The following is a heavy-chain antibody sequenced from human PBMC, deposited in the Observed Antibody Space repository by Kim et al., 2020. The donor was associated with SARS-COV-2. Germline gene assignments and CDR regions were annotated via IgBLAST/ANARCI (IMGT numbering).Heavy chain of an antibody. CDR1: GFTFSSYA. V-gene: IGHV3-23*01. CDR3: AKDGMVVVAAIPLIHGMDV. J-gene: IGHJ6*02. CDR2: ISGSGGST. Sequence: GGSLRLSCAASGFTFSSYAMSWVRQAPGKGLEWVSAISGSGGSTYYADSVKGRFTISRDNSKNTLYLQMNSLRAEDTAVYYCAKDGMVVVAAIPLIHGMDVWGQGTTVTVSS. D-gene: IGHD2-15*01.